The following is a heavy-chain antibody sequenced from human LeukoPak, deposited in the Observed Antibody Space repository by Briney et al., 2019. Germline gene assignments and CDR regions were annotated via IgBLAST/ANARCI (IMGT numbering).Heavy chain of an antibody. CDR1: GGSISSYY. J-gene: IGHJ6*03. Sequence: PSETLSLTCTVSGGSISSYYWSWIRQPPGKGLEWIGYIYYSGSTNYNPSLKSRVTISVDTSKNQFSLKLSSVTAADTAVYYCARDKRYSSSERYYYYYMDVWGKGTTVTVSS. V-gene: IGHV4-59*01. CDR3: ARDKRYSSSERYYYYYMDV. CDR2: IYYSGST. D-gene: IGHD6-6*01.